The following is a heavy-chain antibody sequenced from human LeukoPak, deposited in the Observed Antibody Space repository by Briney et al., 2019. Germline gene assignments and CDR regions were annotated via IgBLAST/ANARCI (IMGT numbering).Heavy chain of an antibody. CDR2: IYYSGST. D-gene: IGHD2-2*01. CDR3: ARSLGFDCSSTSCYDGYFDL. J-gene: IGHJ2*01. CDR1: GGSISSSSYY. Sequence: SETLSLTCTVSGGSISSSSYYWGWIRQPPGKGLEWIGSIYYSGSTYYNPSLKSRVTISVDTSKNQFSLKLSSVTAADTAVYYCARSLGFDCSSTSCYDGYFDLWGRGTLVTVSS. V-gene: IGHV4-39*01.